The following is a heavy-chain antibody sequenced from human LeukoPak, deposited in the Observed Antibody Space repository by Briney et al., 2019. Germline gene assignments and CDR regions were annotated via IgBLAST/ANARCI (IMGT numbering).Heavy chain of an antibody. D-gene: IGHD3-22*01. CDR3: ARRENYYDSSGYYYGAFDI. J-gene: IGHJ3*02. V-gene: IGHV4-30-2*01. Sequence: SETLSLTCAVSGGSISSGGYSWSWIRQLPGKGLEWIGYIYHSGSTYYNPSLKSRVTISVDRSKNQFSLKLSSVTAADTAVYYCARRENYYDSSGYYYGAFDIWGQGTMVTVSS. CDR2: IYHSGST. CDR1: GGSISSGGYS.